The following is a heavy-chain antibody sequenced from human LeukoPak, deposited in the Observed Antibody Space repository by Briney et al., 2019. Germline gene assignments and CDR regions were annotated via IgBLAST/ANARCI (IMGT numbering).Heavy chain of an antibody. CDR2: IHYSGST. CDR3: ARGVDYYGV. CDR1: GGSISSYC. V-gene: IGHV4-59*12. Sequence: SETLSPTCTVSGGSISSYCWSWIRQPPGKGPEWIGYIHYSGSTNYNNSLKSRVTVSVDTSKNQFSLKLSSVTAADTAVYYCARGVDYYGVWGQGTLVTVSS. J-gene: IGHJ4*02. D-gene: IGHD3-10*01.